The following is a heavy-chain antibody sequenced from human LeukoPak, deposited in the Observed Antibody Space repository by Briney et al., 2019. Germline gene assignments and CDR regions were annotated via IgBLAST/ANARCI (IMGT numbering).Heavy chain of an antibody. V-gene: IGHV4-59*01. J-gene: IGHJ2*01. CDR1: GGSISSYY. CDR2: IYYSRST. Sequence: SETLSLTCTVSGGSISSYYWSWIRQPPGKGLEWIGYIYYSRSTNYNPSLKSRVTISVDTSKNQFSLKLSSVTAADTAVYYCARGGLGWYNPLYWYFDLWGRGTLVTVSS. D-gene: IGHD6-19*01. CDR3: ARGGLGWYNPLYWYFDL.